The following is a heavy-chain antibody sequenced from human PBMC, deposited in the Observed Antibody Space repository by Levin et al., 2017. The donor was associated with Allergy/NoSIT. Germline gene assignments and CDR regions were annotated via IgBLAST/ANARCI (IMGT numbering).Heavy chain of an antibody. V-gene: IGHV4-30-2*01. CDR2: IYLSGST. Sequence: SETLSLTCAVSGGSISSGGYSWSWIRQPPGKGLEWIGNIYLSGSTNDNPSLKSRVTMSVDRSKNQFSLKLSYVNAADTAVYYCASVAGYSYGYYFDYWGPGTLVTVSS. CDR1: GGSISSGGYS. J-gene: IGHJ4*02. D-gene: IGHD5-18*01. CDR3: ASVAGYSYGYYFDY.